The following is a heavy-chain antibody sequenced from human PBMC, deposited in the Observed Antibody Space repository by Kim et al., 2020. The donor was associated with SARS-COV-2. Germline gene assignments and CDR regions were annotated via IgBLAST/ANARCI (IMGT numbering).Heavy chain of an antibody. Sequence: GGSLRLSCAASGFTFSSYAMHWVRQAPGKGLEWVAVISYDGSNKYYADSVKGRFTISRDNSKNTLYLQMNSLRAEDTAVYYCARVVGWFEHFDYWGQGTLVTVSS. D-gene: IGHD3-10*01. V-gene: IGHV3-30-3*01. CDR3: ARVVGWFEHFDY. CDR2: ISYDGSNK. J-gene: IGHJ4*02. CDR1: GFTFSSYA.